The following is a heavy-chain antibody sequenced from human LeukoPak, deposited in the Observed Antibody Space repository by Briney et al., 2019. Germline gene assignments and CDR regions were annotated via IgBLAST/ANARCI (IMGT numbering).Heavy chain of an antibody. J-gene: IGHJ3*02. D-gene: IGHD3-22*01. CDR2: INHRGST. Sequence: PSETLSLTCAVYGGSFSGYYWSWIRQPPGKGLEWIGEINHRGSTNYNPSLKSRVTISVDTSKNQFSLKLSSVTAADTAVYYCARDPIRITMIVVPRWAFDIWGQGTMVTVSS. CDR3: ARDPIRITMIVVPRWAFDI. V-gene: IGHV4-34*01. CDR1: GGSFSGYY.